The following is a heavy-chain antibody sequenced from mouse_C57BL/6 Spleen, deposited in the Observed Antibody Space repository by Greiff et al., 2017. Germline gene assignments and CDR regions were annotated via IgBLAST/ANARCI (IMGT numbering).Heavy chain of an antibody. J-gene: IGHJ2*01. CDR3: ARDGNPFDY. Sequence: EVQLKQSGPELVKPGASVKISCKASGYSFTGYYMNWVKQSPEKSLEWIGEINPSTGGTTYNQKFKAKATLTVDKSSSTAYMQLKSLTSEDSAVYYCARDGNPFDYWGQGTTLTVSS. CDR2: INPSTGGT. CDR1: GYSFTGYY. V-gene: IGHV1-42*01. D-gene: IGHD1-1*01.